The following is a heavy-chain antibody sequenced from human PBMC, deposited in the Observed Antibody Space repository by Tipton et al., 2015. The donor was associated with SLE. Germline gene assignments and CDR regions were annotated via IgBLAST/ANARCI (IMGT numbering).Heavy chain of an antibody. CDR3: AAHVDTAMDY. CDR2: IWYDGSNK. J-gene: IGHJ4*02. Sequence: SLRLSCAASGFTFSSYGMHWVRQAPGKGLEWVAVIWYDGSNKYYADSVKGRFTISRDNSKNTRYLQMNSLRAEDTAVYYCAAHVDTAMDYWGQGTLVTVSS. D-gene: IGHD5-18*01. CDR1: GFTFSSYG. V-gene: IGHV3-33*01.